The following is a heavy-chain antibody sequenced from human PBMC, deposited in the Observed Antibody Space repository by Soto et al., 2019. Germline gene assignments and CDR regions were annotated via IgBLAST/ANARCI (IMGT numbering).Heavy chain of an antibody. CDR2: ISGSGGSK. CDR1: GFTFSSNA. Sequence: EVQLLESGGGLVQPGGSLRLSCAASGFTFSSNAVSWVRQAPGKGLEWVSGISGSGGSKYYADSVKGRFTISRDNSKNTLYLHMNSLRADDTAVYYCAKGDRDYEYFQHWGQGTLVTVSS. CDR3: AKGDRDYEYFQH. D-gene: IGHD4-17*01. V-gene: IGHV3-23*01. J-gene: IGHJ1*01.